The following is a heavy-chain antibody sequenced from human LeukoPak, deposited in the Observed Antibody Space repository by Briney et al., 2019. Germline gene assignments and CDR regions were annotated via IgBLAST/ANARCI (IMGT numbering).Heavy chain of an antibody. CDR2: INHSGST. J-gene: IGHJ4*02. Sequence: SETLSLTCAVYGGSFSGYYWSWIRQPPGKGLEWIGEINHSGSTNYNPSLKSRVTISVDTSKNQFSLKLTSVTAADTAVYCCAREGYSNSFDYWGQGTLVTVSS. CDR3: AREGYSNSFDY. CDR1: GGSFSGYY. D-gene: IGHD4-11*01. V-gene: IGHV4-34*01.